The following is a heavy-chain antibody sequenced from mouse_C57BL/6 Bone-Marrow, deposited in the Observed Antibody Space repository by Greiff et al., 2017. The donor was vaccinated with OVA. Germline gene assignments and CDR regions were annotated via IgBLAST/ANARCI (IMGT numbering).Heavy chain of an antibody. CDR1: GFTFSSYA. Sequence: EVQLVESGGGLVKPGGSLKLSCAASGFTFSSYAMSWVRQTPEKRLEWVATISDGGSYTYYPANVKGRFTISRDNAKNNLYLQMSHLKSEDTAMYYCAREDYYAMDYWGQGTSVTVSS. CDR3: AREDYYAMDY. CDR2: ISDGGSYT. V-gene: IGHV5-4*01. J-gene: IGHJ4*01.